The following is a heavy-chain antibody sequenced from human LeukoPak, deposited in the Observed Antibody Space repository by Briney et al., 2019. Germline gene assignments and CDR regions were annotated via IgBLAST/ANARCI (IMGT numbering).Heavy chain of an antibody. CDR1: GYTFTSYG. CDR3: ARALVVVAATYYYYYYGMDV. Sequence: ASVKVSCKASGYTFTSYGISWVRQAPGQGLEWMGWISAYNGNTNYAQKLQGRVTMTTDTSTSTAYMELRSLRSDDTAVYHCARALVVVAATYYYYYYGMDVWGQGTTVTVSS. J-gene: IGHJ6*02. V-gene: IGHV1-18*01. D-gene: IGHD2-15*01. CDR2: ISAYNGNT.